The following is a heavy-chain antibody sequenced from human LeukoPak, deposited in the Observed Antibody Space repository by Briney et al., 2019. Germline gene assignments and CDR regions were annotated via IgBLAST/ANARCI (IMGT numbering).Heavy chain of an antibody. CDR1: GFIFSSYD. J-gene: IGHJ4*02. CDR2: IGKGGDT. V-gene: IGHV3-13*04. CDR3: TRGALGFDY. Sequence: PGGSLRLSRAAFGFIFSSYDFHWVRQATGKGLEWVSGIGKGGDTYYAASVKGRFTFSRENAKGSLYLQMNSLRAGDTAVYYCTRGALGFDYWGQGTLVTVSS.